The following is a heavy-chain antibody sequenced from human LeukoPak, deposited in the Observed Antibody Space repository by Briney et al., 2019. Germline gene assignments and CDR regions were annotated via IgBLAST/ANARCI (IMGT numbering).Heavy chain of an antibody. Sequence: GGSLRLSCAAPGFTFSSYKIPWVRQAPGKGLEWVAAVSSDGSYKYYADSVKGRFTISRDNSKKTLYLQMNSLRAEDTAVYYCVRDGDILTGYGLDYWGQGTLVTVSS. J-gene: IGHJ4*02. CDR3: VRDGDILTGYGLDY. CDR1: GFTFSSYK. V-gene: IGHV3-33*05. D-gene: IGHD3-9*01. CDR2: VSSDGSYK.